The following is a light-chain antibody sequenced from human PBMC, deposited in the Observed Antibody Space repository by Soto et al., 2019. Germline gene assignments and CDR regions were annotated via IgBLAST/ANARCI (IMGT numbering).Light chain of an antibody. Sequence: QSVLTQPPSVSGAPGQMVTISCTGSSSDIGAGYRVRWYQQVPGTAPKLLIYDNTNRPSGVSARFSGSKSGTSASLAITGLQAEDEADYYCQSYDTSLSAVVFGGGTKLTVL. CDR1: SSDIGAGYR. J-gene: IGLJ2*01. V-gene: IGLV1-40*01. CDR3: QSYDTSLSAVV. CDR2: DNT.